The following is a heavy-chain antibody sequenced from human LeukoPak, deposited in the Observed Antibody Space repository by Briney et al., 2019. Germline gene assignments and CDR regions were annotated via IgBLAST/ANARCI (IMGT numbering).Heavy chain of an antibody. CDR1: GGSFSGYY. J-gene: IGHJ4*02. D-gene: IGHD3-22*01. V-gene: IGHV4-34*01. Sequence: SETLSLTCAVYGGSFSGYYWSWIRQPPGKGLEWIGEINHSGSTNYNPSLKSRVTISVDTSKNQFSLKLSSVTAADTAVYYCARGKGYYDSSGPDYWGQRTLVTVSS. CDR3: ARGKGYYDSSGPDY. CDR2: INHSGST.